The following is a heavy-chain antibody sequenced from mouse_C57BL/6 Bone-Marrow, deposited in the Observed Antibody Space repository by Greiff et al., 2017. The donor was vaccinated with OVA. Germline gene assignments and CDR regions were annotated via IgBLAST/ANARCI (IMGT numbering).Heavy chain of an antibody. V-gene: IGHV1-81*01. J-gene: IGHJ3*01. CDR1: GYTFTSYG. Sequence: VQLQQSGAELARPGASVKLSCKASGYTFTSYGISWVKQRTGQGLEWIGEIYPRSGNTYYNEKFKGKATLTADKSSSTAYMELRSLTSEDSAVYFWARGDYGSTIFAYWGQGTLVTVSA. CDR2: IYPRSGNT. CDR3: ARGDYGSTIFAY. D-gene: IGHD1-1*01.